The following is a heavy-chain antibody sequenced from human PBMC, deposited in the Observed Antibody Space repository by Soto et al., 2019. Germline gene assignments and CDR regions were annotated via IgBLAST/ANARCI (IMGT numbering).Heavy chain of an antibody. CDR2: IIPIFGTP. CDR1: GGTLSNFD. CDR3: ARDSSSGWGGYFDY. Sequence: VQLVQSGAEVKKPGSSVKVSCKTSGGTLSNFDINWVRQAPGQGLEWMGGIIPIFGTPNYAQKFQGRVTITADESTSTAYMELSSLRSEDTAVYYCARDSSSGWGGYFDYWGQGTLVTVSS. V-gene: IGHV1-69*12. J-gene: IGHJ4*02. D-gene: IGHD3-22*01.